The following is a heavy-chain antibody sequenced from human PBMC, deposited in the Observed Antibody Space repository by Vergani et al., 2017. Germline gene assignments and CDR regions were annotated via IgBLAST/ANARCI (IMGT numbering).Heavy chain of an antibody. D-gene: IGHD6-13*01. CDR2: IYYSGST. CDR1: GGSISSGGYY. V-gene: IGHV4-31*03. J-gene: IGHJ6*02. Sequence: QVQLQESGPGLVKPSQTLSLTCTVSGGSISSGGYYWSWIRQHPGKGLEWIGYIYYSGSTYYNPSLKSRVTISVDTSKNQFSLKLSSVTAADTAVYYCARGEIGIAAAGTLYYYYGMDVWGQGTTVTVSS. CDR3: ARGEIGIAAAGTLYYYYGMDV.